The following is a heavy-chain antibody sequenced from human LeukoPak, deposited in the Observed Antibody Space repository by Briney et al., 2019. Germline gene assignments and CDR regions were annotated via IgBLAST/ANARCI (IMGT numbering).Heavy chain of an antibody. CDR2: VSYDGSNK. CDR3: AKDGAVQLERHFDY. CDR1: GFTFSSYG. J-gene: IGHJ4*02. D-gene: IGHD1-1*01. V-gene: IGHV3-30*18. Sequence: GGSLRLSCAASGFTFSSYGMHWVRQAPGKGLEWVAVVSYDGSNKYYADSVKGRFTISRDNSKNTLYLQMNSLRVEDTAVYYCAKDGAVQLERHFDYWGQGTLVTVSS.